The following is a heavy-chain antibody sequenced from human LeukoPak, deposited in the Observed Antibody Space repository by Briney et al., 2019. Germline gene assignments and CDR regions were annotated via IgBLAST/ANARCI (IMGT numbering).Heavy chain of an antibody. CDR3: ARDNSDYYGSGSEY. D-gene: IGHD3-10*01. CDR2: ISSSSSYI. V-gene: IGHV3-21*01. Sequence: GGSLRLSCAASGFTFSSYSMNWVRQAPGKGLEWVSSISSSSSYIYYADSVKGRFTISRDNAKNSLYLQMNSLRAEDTAVYYCARDNSDYYGSGSEYWGQGTLVTVSS. CDR1: GFTFSSYS. J-gene: IGHJ4*02.